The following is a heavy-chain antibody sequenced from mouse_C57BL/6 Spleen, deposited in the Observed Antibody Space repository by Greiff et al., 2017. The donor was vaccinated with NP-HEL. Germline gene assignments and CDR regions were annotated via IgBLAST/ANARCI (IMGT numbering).Heavy chain of an antibody. CDR3: ARAAQASYAMDY. Sequence: DVMLVESGGGLVKPGGSLKLSCAASGFTFSDYGMHWVRQAPEKGLEWVAYISSGSSTIYYADTVKGRFTISRDNAKNTLFLQMTSLRSEDTAMYYCARAAQASYAMDYWGQGTSVTVSS. D-gene: IGHD3-2*02. CDR2: ISSGSSTI. CDR1: GFTFSDYG. J-gene: IGHJ4*01. V-gene: IGHV5-17*01.